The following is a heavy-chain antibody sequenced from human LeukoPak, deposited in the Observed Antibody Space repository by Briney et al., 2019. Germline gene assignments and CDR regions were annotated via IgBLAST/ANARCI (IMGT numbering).Heavy chain of an antibody. CDR2: ISYDGSNK. J-gene: IGHJ6*03. CDR3: ARDFRYYYGSGSYYKGYYYYYYMDV. V-gene: IGHV3-30*04. D-gene: IGHD3-10*01. Sequence: GGSLRLSCAASGFTFSSYAMHWVRQAPGKGLEWVAVISYDGSNKYYADSVKGRFTISRDNSKNTLYLQMNSLRAEDTAVYYCARDFRYYYGSGSYYKGYYYYYYMDVWGQGTLVTVSS. CDR1: GFTFSSYA.